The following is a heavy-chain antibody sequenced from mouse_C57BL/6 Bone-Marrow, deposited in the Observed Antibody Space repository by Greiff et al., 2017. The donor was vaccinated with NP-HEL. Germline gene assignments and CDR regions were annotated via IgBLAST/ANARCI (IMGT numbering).Heavy chain of an antibody. J-gene: IGHJ3*01. Sequence: QLQQPGAELVKPGASVKMSCKASGYTFTSYWITWVKQRPGQGLEWIGDIYPGSGSTNYNEKFKSKATLTVDTSSSTAYMQLSSLTSEDSAVYYCASLHFYYYGSSPFAYWGQGTLVTVSA. D-gene: IGHD1-1*01. CDR2: IYPGSGST. V-gene: IGHV1-55*01. CDR3: ASLHFYYYGSSPFAY. CDR1: GYTFTSYW.